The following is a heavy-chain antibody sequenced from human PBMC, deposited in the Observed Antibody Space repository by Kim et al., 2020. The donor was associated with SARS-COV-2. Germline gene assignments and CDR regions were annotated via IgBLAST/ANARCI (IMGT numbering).Heavy chain of an antibody. CDR2: INHSGST. V-gene: IGHV4-34*01. CDR3: ARGRLPTIFGVVIFRYGMDV. D-gene: IGHD3-3*01. Sequence: SETLSLTCAVYGGSFSGYYWSWIRQPPGKGLEWIGEINHSGSTNYNPSLKSRVTISVDTSKNQFSLKLSSVTAADTAGYYCARGRLPTIFGVVIFRYGMDVWGQGTTVTVSS. CDR1: GGSFSGYY. J-gene: IGHJ6*02.